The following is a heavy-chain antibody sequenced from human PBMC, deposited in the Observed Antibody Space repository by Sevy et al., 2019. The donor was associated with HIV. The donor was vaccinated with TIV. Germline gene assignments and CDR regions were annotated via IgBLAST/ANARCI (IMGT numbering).Heavy chain of an antibody. CDR3: ARHGNTPLAPPFDY. CDR2: IYPGDSDT. CDR1: GYIFTTYW. J-gene: IGHJ4*02. Sequence: GESLKISCKASGYIFTTYWIGWVRQMPGKGLEWMGIIYPGDSDTRNSPSFQGQVTISADKSISTAYLQWSSLKASDTAIYYCARHGNTPLAPPFDYWGQGTLVTVSS. V-gene: IGHV5-51*01. D-gene: IGHD1-1*01.